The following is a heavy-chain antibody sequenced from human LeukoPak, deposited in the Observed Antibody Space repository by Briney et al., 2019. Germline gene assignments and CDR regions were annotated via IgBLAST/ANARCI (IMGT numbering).Heavy chain of an antibody. Sequence: GSLRLSCAASGFTVSSNYMSWVRQAPGKGLEWVSVIYSGGSTYYADSVKGRFTISRDNSKNTLYLQMNSLRAEDTAVYYCARSGNLYYFDYWGQGTLVTVSS. CDR2: IYSGGST. CDR3: ARSGNLYYFDY. J-gene: IGHJ4*02. V-gene: IGHV3-66*01. CDR1: GFTVSSNY.